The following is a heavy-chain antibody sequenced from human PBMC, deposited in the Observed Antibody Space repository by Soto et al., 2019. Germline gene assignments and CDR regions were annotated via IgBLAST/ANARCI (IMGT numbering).Heavy chain of an antibody. Sequence: QVQLRESGPGLVKPSETLSLTCTVSGASIIDYYWSWIRQPPGKGLEWIGHIFHSGITNYNPSLEIRAXMSVDTSKNQFSLKLSSMTAADTAVYYCASKKWLDDWGQGTLVTVS. J-gene: IGHJ4*02. CDR2: IFHSGIT. V-gene: IGHV4-59*01. D-gene: IGHD5-12*01. CDR3: ASKKWLDD. CDR1: GASIIDYY.